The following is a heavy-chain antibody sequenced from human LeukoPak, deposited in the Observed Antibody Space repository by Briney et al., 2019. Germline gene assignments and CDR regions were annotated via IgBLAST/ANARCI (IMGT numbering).Heavy chain of an antibody. J-gene: IGHJ5*02. D-gene: IGHD2-2*01. CDR3: ARELGYCSSTSCFPGWFDP. V-gene: IGHV3-9*01. Sequence: GGSLRLSCAASGFTFDDYAMHWVRQAPGKGLECVSGISWHSGSIGYADSVKGRFTISRDNAKNSLYLQMNSLRAEDTALYYCARELGYCSSTSCFPGWFDPWGQGTLVTVSS. CDR1: GFTFDDYA. CDR2: ISWHSGSI.